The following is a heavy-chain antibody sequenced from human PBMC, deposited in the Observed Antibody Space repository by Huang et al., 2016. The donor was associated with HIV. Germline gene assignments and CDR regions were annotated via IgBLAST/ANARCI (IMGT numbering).Heavy chain of an antibody. Sequence: QVQLVQSGAEVKEPGSSVKVSCTASGYTFTSYSIHWVRQAPGQGLEWMGWINTGNFHTTYSQKFQGRLTFTRDTSASTAYMDLSSLGSEDTAVYYCARDGRLPGHPFDIWGQGTMVAVSS. CDR2: INTGNFHT. CDR1: GYTFTSYS. V-gene: IGHV1-3*04. J-gene: IGHJ3*02. CDR3: ARDGRLPGHPFDI. D-gene: IGHD1-26*01.